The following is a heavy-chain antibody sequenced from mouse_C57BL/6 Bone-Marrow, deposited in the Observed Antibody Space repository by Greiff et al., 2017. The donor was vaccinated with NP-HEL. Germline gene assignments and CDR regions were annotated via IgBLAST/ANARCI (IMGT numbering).Heavy chain of an antibody. Sequence: VQLQQSGPGLVAPSQSLSITCTVSGFSLTSYGVDWVRQSPGKGLEWLGVIWGVGSTNYNSALKSRLSISKDNSKSQVFLKMNSLQTDDTAMYYCASRDYYGYYAMDYWGQGTSVTVSS. CDR3: ASRDYYGYYAMDY. V-gene: IGHV2-6*01. J-gene: IGHJ4*01. D-gene: IGHD1-1*01. CDR1: GFSLTSYG. CDR2: IWGVGST.